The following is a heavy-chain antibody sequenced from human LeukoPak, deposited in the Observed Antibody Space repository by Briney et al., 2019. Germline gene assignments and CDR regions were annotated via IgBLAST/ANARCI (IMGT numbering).Heavy chain of an antibody. J-gene: IGHJ4*02. CDR2: INHSGST. Sequence: SETLSLTCAVYGGSFSGYYWSWIRQPPGKGLEWIGEINHSGSTNYNPSLKSRVTMSVDMSKNQFSLKLDSVTAADTAVYYCARDRIVGYCTGGSCYGPIDYWGQGTLVTVSS. CDR3: ARDRIVGYCTGGSCYGPIDY. V-gene: IGHV4-34*01. D-gene: IGHD2-15*01. CDR1: GGSFSGYY.